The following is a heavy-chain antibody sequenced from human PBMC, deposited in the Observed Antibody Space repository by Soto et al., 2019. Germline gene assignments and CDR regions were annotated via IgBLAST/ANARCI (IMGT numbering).Heavy chain of an antibody. J-gene: IGHJ3*02. CDR3: ARGGGVGVAGSAAFDM. V-gene: IGHV1-2*02. D-gene: IGHD3-3*01. Sequence: QLHLVQSGAVVKKPGASVTVSCSASGYPVTAYYMHWVRQAPGRGLEWMGGINPATGAAKYTQTFRGRDTMTRDTSTSTVFMELSGLTSEDTAVFYWARGGGVGVAGSAAFDMWGQGTLVTVSS. CDR2: INPATGAA. CDR1: GYPVTAYY.